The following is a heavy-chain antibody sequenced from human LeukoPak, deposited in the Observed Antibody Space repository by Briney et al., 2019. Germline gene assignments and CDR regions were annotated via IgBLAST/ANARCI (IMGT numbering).Heavy chain of an antibody. V-gene: IGHV1-46*01. CDR2: INPSGGST. CDR3: ARDLGYCSSTSCYLEY. D-gene: IGHD2-2*01. CDR1: GGTFSSYA. Sequence: ASVKVSCKASGGTFSSYAISWVRQAPGQGLEWMGIINPSGGSTSYAQKFQGRVTMTRDTSTSTVYMELSSLRSEDTAVYYCARDLGYCSSTSCYLEYWGQGTLVTVSS. J-gene: IGHJ4*02.